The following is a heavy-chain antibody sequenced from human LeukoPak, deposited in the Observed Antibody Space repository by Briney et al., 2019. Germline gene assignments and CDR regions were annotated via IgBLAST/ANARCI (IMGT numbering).Heavy chain of an antibody. Sequence: SETLSLTCTVSGGSISSYYWSWIRQPPGKGLEWIGYIYYSGSTNYNPSLKSRVTISVDTSKNQFSLKLKSVTAADTAVYYCASVIAVAGAFNAFDIWGQGTVVTVSS. CDR1: GGSISSYY. D-gene: IGHD6-19*01. CDR3: ASVIAVAGAFNAFDI. J-gene: IGHJ3*02. V-gene: IGHV4-59*01. CDR2: IYYSGST.